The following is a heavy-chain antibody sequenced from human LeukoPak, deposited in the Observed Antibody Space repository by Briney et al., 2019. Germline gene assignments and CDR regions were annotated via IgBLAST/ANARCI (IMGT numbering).Heavy chain of an antibody. CDR3: ARGDGWLLPNYFDY. D-gene: IGHD3-22*01. V-gene: IGHV3-64*01. CDR2: LTNNGGST. Sequence: PGWSLKLSCAVSGFAFISDAMHWVGQAPRQGLEYLSSLTNNGGSTYYAKSVKGRFTISRDNSKNTLYLQMDSLTAEDMAMYYCARGDGWLLPNYFDYWGQGTLVTVSS. J-gene: IGHJ4*02. CDR1: GFAFISDA.